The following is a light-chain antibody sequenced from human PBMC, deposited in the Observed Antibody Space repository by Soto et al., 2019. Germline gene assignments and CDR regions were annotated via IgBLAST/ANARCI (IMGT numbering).Light chain of an antibody. V-gene: IGKV1-5*03. CDR2: KAS. J-gene: IGKJ1*01. Sequence: DIQMTQSPSTLSASVGDRVTITCRASQSISSWLAWYQQKPGKAPKLLIYKASSLESGVPSRFSGSGSGTDFTLTISRLEPEDFAVYYCQQYGSSPKTFGQGTMVDIK. CDR3: QQYGSSPKT. CDR1: QSISSW.